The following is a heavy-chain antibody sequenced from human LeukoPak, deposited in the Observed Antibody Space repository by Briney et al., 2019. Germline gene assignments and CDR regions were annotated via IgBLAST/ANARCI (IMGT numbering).Heavy chain of an antibody. CDR1: EYTFTGYY. D-gene: IGHD6-13*01. J-gene: IGHJ6*03. CDR2: MNPINGHT. CDR3: ARPTSRPSNYYHMDV. V-gene: IGHV1-8*02. Sequence: ASVKVSCKASEYTFTGYYMHWVRQAPGQGLECMGWMNPINGHTGYAQKFQGRVTMTGDTATSTAYMELSSLTYEDTAVYYCARPTSRPSNYYHMDVWGKGTTVTVSS.